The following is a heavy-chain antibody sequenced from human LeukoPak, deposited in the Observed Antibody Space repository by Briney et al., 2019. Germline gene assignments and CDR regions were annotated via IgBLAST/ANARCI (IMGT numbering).Heavy chain of an antibody. J-gene: IGHJ6*04. CDR1: VFSLSTSGLC. Sequence: SGPTLVNPTQTLTLTRTFSVFSLSTSGLCVSWIRQPPGKVLEWLALIDWDDDKYYSTSLKTRLTISKDTSKNQVVLTMTNMDPVDTATYYCARAVAATRYYYGMDVWGKGTTVTVSS. CDR3: ARAVAATRYYYGMDV. V-gene: IGHV2-70*01. CDR2: IDWDDDK. D-gene: IGHD2-15*01.